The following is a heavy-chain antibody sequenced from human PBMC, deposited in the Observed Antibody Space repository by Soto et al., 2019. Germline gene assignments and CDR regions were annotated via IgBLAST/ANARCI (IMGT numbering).Heavy chain of an antibody. V-gene: IGHV4-59*08. CDR1: GGSISSYY. D-gene: IGHD1-26*01. CDR3: ASLSGSYYGWFDP. CDR2: IYYSGST. Sequence: QVQLQESGPGLVKPSETLSLTCTVSGGSISSYYWSWIRQPPGKGLEWIGYIYYSGSTNYNPSLKSRVTISVDTSKNQCSLKLSSVTAADTAVYYCASLSGSYYGWFDPWGQGTLVTVSS. J-gene: IGHJ5*02.